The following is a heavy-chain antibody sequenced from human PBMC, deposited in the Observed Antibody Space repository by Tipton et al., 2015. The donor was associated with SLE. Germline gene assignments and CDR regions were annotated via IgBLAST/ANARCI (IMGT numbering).Heavy chain of an antibody. Sequence: TLSLTCTVSGGSISSSSYYWGWIRQPPGKGLEWIGSIYYSGSTYYNPSLKSRVTISVDTSKNQLSLKLSSVTAADTAVYYCASSSGDRIYYFDYWGQGTLVTVSS. CDR3: ASSSGDRIYYFDY. J-gene: IGHJ4*02. D-gene: IGHD1-26*01. V-gene: IGHV4-39*07. CDR2: IYYSGST. CDR1: GGSISSSSYY.